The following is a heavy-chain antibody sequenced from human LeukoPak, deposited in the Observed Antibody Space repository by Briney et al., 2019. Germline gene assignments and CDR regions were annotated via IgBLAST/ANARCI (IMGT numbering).Heavy chain of an antibody. D-gene: IGHD1-26*01. V-gene: IGHV1-18*01. CDR3: ARDPWYSGSYRESY. J-gene: IGHJ4*02. Sequence: GASVKVSCKASGYTFTSYGISWVRQAPGQGLEWMGWISAYNGNTNYAQKLQGRVTMTTDTSTSTAYMELSRLRSDDTAVYYCARDPWYSGSYRESYWGQGTLVTVSS. CDR2: ISAYNGNT. CDR1: GYTFTSYG.